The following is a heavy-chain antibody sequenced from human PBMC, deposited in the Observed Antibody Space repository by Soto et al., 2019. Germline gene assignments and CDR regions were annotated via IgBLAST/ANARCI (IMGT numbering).Heavy chain of an antibody. Sequence: QVQLQESGPGLVKPSQTLSLTCTVSGASISRCENYWSWIRQRPGQGLEWIGYIYCSGPTYYNPSLKGRVTRSLDTSKNQCTLKLSSVTVADTAVYFCARDKGGELIQGSGMDVWGQGTTVTVSS. CDR3: ARDKGGELIQGSGMDV. V-gene: IGHV4-31*03. CDR2: IYCSGPT. D-gene: IGHD3-10*01. CDR1: GASISRCENY. J-gene: IGHJ6*02.